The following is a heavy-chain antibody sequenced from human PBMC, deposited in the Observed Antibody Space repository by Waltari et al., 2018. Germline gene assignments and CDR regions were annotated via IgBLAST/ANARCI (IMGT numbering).Heavy chain of an antibody. V-gene: IGHV4-31*03. J-gene: IGHJ4*02. CDR3: ARGRIFYDNSAYYDY. Sequence: QVQLQESGPGLVKPSQTLSLTCTVSSGSITIGGYYWSWIRQHPGKGLECIGYISYSGGTYYNPSLKGRVTISLDTSENQFSLKLSSVTAADTAVYYCARGRIFYDNSAYYDYWGQGTLVTVSS. D-gene: IGHD3-22*01. CDR1: SGSITIGGYY. CDR2: ISYSGGT.